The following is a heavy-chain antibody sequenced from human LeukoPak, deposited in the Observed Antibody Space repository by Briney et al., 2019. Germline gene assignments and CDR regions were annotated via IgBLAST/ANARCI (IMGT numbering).Heavy chain of an antibody. CDR2: LYYSGT. D-gene: IGHD5-24*01. J-gene: IGHJ3*02. CDR1: GGSISSSTYY. V-gene: IGHV4-39*07. Sequence: SETLSLTCTVSGGSISSSTYYWGWIRQPPGRGLEWIGSLYYSGTYYNPSLKSRVTISVDTSKNQFSLKLSSVTAADTVVYYCARLGWLQFRSDFYAFDIWGQGTMVTVSS. CDR3: ARLGWLQFRSDFYAFDI.